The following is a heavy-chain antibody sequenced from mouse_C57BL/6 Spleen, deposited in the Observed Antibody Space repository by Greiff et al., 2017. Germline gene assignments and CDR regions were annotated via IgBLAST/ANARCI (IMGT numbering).Heavy chain of an antibody. CDR1: GYTFTSYW. Sequence: QVQLQQPGAELVRPGTSVKLSCKASGYTFTSYWMHWVKQRPGQGLEWIGVIDPSDSYTNYNQKFKGKATLTVDTSSSTAYMQLSSLTSADSAVYSGARGGTGRATKAYWGQGTTLTVSS. J-gene: IGHJ2*01. CDR2: IDPSDSYT. D-gene: IGHD3-1*01. CDR3: ARGGTGRATKAY. V-gene: IGHV1-59*01.